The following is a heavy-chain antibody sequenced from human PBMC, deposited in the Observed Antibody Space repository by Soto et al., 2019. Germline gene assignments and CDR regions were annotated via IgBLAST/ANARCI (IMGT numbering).Heavy chain of an antibody. D-gene: IGHD3-3*02. CDR1: GGTFSSYA. CDR3: ATDAFAEGPSY. Sequence: SVKVSCKASGGTFSSYAISWVRQAPGQGLEWMGGIIPIFGTANYAQKFQGRVTITADESTSTAYMELSSLRSDDTAVYYCATDAFAEGPSYWGQGTLVTVSS. V-gene: IGHV1-69*13. J-gene: IGHJ4*02. CDR2: IIPIFGTA.